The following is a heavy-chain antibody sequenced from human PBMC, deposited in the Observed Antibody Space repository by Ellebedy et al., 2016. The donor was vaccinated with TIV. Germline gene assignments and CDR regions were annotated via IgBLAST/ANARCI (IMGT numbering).Heavy chain of an antibody. CDR2: IYHSGST. CDR1: GGSISSGGYS. CDR3: ATGGEGYYYGMDV. V-gene: IGHV4-30-2*01. Sequence: LRLSXAVSGGSISSGGYSWSWIRQPPGKGLEWIGYIYHSGSTYYNPSLKSRVTISVDRSKNQFSLKLSSVTAADTAVYYCATGGEGYYYGMDVWGQGTTVTVSS. D-gene: IGHD3-16*01. J-gene: IGHJ6*02.